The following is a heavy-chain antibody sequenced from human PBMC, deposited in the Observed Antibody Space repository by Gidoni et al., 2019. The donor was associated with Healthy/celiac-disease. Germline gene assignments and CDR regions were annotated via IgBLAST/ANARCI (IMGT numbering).Heavy chain of an antibody. D-gene: IGHD3-22*01. CDR2: INHSGST. Sequence: QVQPQQWGAGLLKPSETLSLTCAVYGGSFSGYYWSWIRQPPGKGLEWIGEINHSGSTNYNPSLKSRVTISVDTSKNQFSLKLSSVTAADTAVYYCARGLSDSSVDYWGQGTLVTVSS. J-gene: IGHJ4*02. CDR1: GGSFSGYY. V-gene: IGHV4-34*01. CDR3: ARGLSDSSVDY.